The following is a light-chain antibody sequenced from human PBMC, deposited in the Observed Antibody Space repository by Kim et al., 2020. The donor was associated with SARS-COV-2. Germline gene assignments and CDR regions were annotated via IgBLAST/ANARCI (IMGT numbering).Light chain of an antibody. J-gene: IGKJ1*01. CDR1: QGIGDE. V-gene: IGKV1-17*01. Sequence: ASVGDRVTITCRASQGIGDELGWYQQKPGKAPKRLIYEESSLESGVPSRFSGSGSGTDFTLTIASLQPADFATYYCLQYNSHPLTFGQGTKVDIK. CDR3: LQYNSHPLT. CDR2: EES.